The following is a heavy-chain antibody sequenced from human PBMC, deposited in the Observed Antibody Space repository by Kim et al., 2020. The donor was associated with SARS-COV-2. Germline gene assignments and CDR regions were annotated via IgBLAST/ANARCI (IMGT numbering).Heavy chain of an antibody. Sequence: GESLKISCKGSGYSFTSYWISWVRQMPGKGLEWMGRIDPSDSYTNYSPSFQGHVTISADKSISTAYLQWSSLKASDTAMYYCARLGYYGSGSYHYYYYGMDVWGQGTTVTVSS. V-gene: IGHV5-10-1*01. J-gene: IGHJ6*02. D-gene: IGHD3-10*01. CDR3: ARLGYYGSGSYHYYYYGMDV. CDR1: GYSFTSYW. CDR2: IDPSDSYT.